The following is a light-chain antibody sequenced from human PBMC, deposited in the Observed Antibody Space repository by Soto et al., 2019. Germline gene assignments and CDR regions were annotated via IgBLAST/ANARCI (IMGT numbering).Light chain of an antibody. CDR1: SSNIGTNY. V-gene: IGLV1-47*01. CDR3: AAWDDSLSGVV. Sequence: HSVLTQPPSASATPGQRVTISCSGSSSNIGTNYVYWYQHLPGTAPKLLIYRNDQRPSGVPDRFSGSMSGIAASLAIGGLRSEDEADYYCAAWDDSLSGVVFGGGTKLTVL. J-gene: IGLJ2*01. CDR2: RND.